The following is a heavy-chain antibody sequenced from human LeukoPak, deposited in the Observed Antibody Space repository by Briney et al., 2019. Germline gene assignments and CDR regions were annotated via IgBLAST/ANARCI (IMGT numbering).Heavy chain of an antibody. V-gene: IGHV3-7*01. J-gene: IGHJ4*02. CDR1: GFTFSSCW. CDR3: AREGFTMVPTAPDH. D-gene: IGHD3-10*01. CDR2: IKQDGSEK. Sequence: PGGSLRLSCAASGFTFSSCWMSWVRQAPGKGLEWVANIKQDGSEKYYVDSVKGRFTISRDNAKNSLYLQMNSLRAEDTAVYYCAREGFTMVPTAPDHWGQGTLVTVSS.